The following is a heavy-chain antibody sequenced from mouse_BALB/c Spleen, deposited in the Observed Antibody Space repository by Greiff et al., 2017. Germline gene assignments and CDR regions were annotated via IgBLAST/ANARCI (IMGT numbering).Heavy chain of an antibody. J-gene: IGHJ4*01. D-gene: IGHD3-3*01. Sequence: EVQVVESGGGLVKPGGSLKLSCAASGFAFSSYDMSWVRQTPEKRLEWVAYISSGGGSTYYPDTVKGRFTISRDNAKNTLYLQMSSLKSEDTAMYYCARQGTLAMDYWGQGTSVTVSS. CDR2: ISSGGGST. CDR3: ARQGTLAMDY. CDR1: GFAFSSYD. V-gene: IGHV5-12-1*01.